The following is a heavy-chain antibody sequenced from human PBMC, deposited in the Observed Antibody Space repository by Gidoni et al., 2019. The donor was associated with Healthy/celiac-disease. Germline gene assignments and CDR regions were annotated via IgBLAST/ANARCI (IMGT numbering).Heavy chain of an antibody. CDR3: ARDSPLTYYYYGMDV. CDR1: GFPFRSYS. Sequence: EVQLVVSGGGLVKPGGSLSPSCAASGFPFRSYSMHWVSQAPGKGLEWVSSIRSSSSYIYYADSVKGRFTISRDNAKNSLYLQMNSLRAEDTAVYYCARDSPLTYYYYGMDVWGQGTTVTVSS. V-gene: IGHV3-21*01. J-gene: IGHJ6*02. CDR2: IRSSSSYI.